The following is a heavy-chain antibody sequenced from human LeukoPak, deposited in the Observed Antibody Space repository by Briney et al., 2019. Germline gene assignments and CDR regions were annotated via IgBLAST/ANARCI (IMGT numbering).Heavy chain of an antibody. D-gene: IGHD3/OR15-3a*01. CDR1: GFIFSSYE. V-gene: IGHV3-48*03. CDR2: ISPRGNI. Sequence: GGSLRLSCAASGFIFSSYEMNWVRQAPGKGLEWVSYISPRGNIHYADSVKGRFTISRDNAENSLYLQMNSLRAEDTAVYYCARFRTYFDYWGQGTLVTVSS. CDR3: ARFRTYFDY. J-gene: IGHJ4*02.